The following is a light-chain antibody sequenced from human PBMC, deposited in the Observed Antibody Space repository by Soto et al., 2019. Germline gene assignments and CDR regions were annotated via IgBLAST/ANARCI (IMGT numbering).Light chain of an antibody. CDR1: SSNIRAGYD. Sequence: QSVLTQPPSVSGAPGQRVTISCTGSSSNIRAGYDVHWYQQLPGTAPKLLIYGNNNRPSGVPDRFSGSKSGTSASLAITGLQAEDEADYYCQSYDRSLNGVVFGGGTKLTVL. J-gene: IGLJ3*02. CDR3: QSYDRSLNGVV. CDR2: GNN. V-gene: IGLV1-40*01.